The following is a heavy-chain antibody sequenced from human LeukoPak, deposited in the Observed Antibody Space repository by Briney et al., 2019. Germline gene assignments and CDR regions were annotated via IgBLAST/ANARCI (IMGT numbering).Heavy chain of an antibody. CDR1: GYTFTSYG. CDR2: ISAYNGNT. Sequence: ASVKVSCKASGYTFTSYGISWVRQAPGQGLEWMGWISAYNGNTNYAQKLQGRVTMTTDTSTSTAYMELRSLRSDDTAVYYCARVTYYYDSSGYSRLGYYYGMDVWGQGTTVTVSS. CDR3: ARVTYYYDSSGYSRLGYYYGMDV. D-gene: IGHD3-22*01. V-gene: IGHV1-18*01. J-gene: IGHJ6*02.